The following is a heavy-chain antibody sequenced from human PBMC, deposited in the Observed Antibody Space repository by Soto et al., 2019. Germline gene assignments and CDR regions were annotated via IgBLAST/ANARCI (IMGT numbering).Heavy chain of an antibody. CDR1: GGSISSSSYY. V-gene: IGHV4-39*01. CDR3: ARSPYYDILTGYYISPHVDAFDI. D-gene: IGHD3-9*01. J-gene: IGHJ3*02. Sequence: SETLSLTCTVSGGSISSSSYYWGWIRQPPGKGLEWIGSIYYSGSTYYNPSLKSRVTISVDTSKNQFSLKLSSVTAADTAVYYCARSPYYDILTGYYISPHVDAFDIWGQGTMVT. CDR2: IYYSGST.